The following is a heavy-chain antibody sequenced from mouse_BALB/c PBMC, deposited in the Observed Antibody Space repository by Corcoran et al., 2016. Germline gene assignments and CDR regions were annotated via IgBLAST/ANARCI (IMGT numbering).Heavy chain of an antibody. CDR1: GFTFSGFW. Sequence: EVQLLETGGGLVQPGGSRGLSCEGSGFTFSGFWMSWVRQTPGKTLEWIGDINSDGNAINYAPSIKDRFTIFIDNDKSTLYLQMSNVRSEDTATYFCMRYGNYWYFDVWGAGTTVTVSS. V-gene: IGHV11-2*02. J-gene: IGHJ1*01. CDR3: MRYGNYWYFDV. CDR2: INSDGNAI. D-gene: IGHD2-1*01.